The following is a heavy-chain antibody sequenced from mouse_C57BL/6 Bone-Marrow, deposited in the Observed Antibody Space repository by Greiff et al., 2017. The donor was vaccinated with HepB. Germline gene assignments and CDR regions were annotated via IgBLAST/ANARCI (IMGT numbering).Heavy chain of an antibody. J-gene: IGHJ2*01. CDR2: ISYSGST. Sequence: VHVKQSGPGLAKPSQTLSLTCSVTGYSITSDYWNWIRKFPGNKLEYMGYISYSGSTYYNQSLKSRISITRDTSKNQYYLQLNSVTTEDTATYYCARYQFPLFYFDYWGQGTTLTVSS. CDR3: ARYQFPLFYFDY. D-gene: IGHD1-1*02. CDR1: GYSITSDY. V-gene: IGHV3-8*01.